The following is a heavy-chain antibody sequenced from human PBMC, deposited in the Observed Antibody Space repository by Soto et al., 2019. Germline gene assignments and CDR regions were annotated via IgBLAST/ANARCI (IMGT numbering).Heavy chain of an antibody. CDR1: GGSISSGGYY. J-gene: IGHJ3*01. D-gene: IGHD3-16*02. V-gene: IGHV4-31*03. Sequence: QVQLQESGPGLVKPSQTLSLTCTVSGGSISSGGYYWSWIRQHPGKGLEWIGHIYYSGSTYYNPSLKRRAXXSXHXXKNQFSLKLSSVTAAATAVYYCALDPGYRLRVHSVWGQGTMVTVSS. CDR2: IYYSGST. CDR3: ALDPGYRLRVHSV.